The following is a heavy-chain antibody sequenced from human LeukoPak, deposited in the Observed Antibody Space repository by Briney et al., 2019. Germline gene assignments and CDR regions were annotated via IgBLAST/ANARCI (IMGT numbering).Heavy chain of an antibody. CDR1: GGSFSSGGYY. CDR3: VRDSGSYYFDY. Sequence: SQTLSLTCTVSGGSFSSGGYYWSWIRQHPRKGLEWIGYISYSGSTYYNPSLKSRVTISVDTSKNQFSLKLSSVTAADTAVYYCVRDSGSYYFDYWGQGTLVTVSS. V-gene: IGHV4-31*03. CDR2: ISYSGST. D-gene: IGHD1-26*01. J-gene: IGHJ4*02.